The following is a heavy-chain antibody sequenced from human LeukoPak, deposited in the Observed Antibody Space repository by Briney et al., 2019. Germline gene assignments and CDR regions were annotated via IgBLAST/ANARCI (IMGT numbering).Heavy chain of an antibody. Sequence: GGSLRLSCAASGFTFSSYAMSWVRQAPGKGLEWVSAISGSGGSTYYADSVKGRFTISRDNSKNTLYLQMNSLRAEDTAVYYCAKAAIVVVPAAIARIHWGQGTLVTVSS. CDR3: AKAAIVVVPAAIARIH. D-gene: IGHD2-2*02. CDR1: GFTFSSYA. CDR2: ISGSGGST. V-gene: IGHV3-23*01. J-gene: IGHJ4*02.